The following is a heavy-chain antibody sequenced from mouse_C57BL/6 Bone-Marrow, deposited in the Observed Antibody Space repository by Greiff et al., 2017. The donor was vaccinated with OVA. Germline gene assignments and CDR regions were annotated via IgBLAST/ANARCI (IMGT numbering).Heavy chain of an antibody. CDR1: GYTFTSYW. CDR2: ILPGSGTT. D-gene: IGHD2-12*01. J-gene: IGHJ2*01. Sequence: QVQLQQPGAELVKPGASVKLSCKASGYTFTSYWMHWVKQRPGRGLEWIGEILPGSGTTNYDEKFKGKATFTADTSSNTAYMQLSSLTTEDSAIYYRARCYPFGYWGQGTTLTVSS. CDR3: ARCYPFGY. V-gene: IGHV1-9*01.